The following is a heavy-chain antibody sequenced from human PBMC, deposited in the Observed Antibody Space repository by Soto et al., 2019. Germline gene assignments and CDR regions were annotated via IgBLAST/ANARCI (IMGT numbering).Heavy chain of an antibody. J-gene: IGHJ6*01. CDR2: ISYDGSNK. V-gene: IGHV3-30*18. CDR3: AKDLNYQGADYSYYGMDV. CDR1: GFTVSSYG. D-gene: IGHD1-26*01. Sequence: PGGSLRLSCAASGFTVSSYGMHWVRQAPGKGLEWVAVISYDGSNKYYADSVKGRFTISRDNSKNTLYLQMNSLRAEDTAVYYCAKDLNYQGADYSYYGMDVWGQGTTVTVSS.